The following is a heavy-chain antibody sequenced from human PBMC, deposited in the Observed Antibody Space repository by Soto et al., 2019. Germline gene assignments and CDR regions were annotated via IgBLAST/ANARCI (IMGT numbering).Heavy chain of an antibody. CDR2: IIPILGIA. CDR1: GGTFSSYT. Sequence: ASVKVSCKASGGTFSSYTISWVRQAPGQGLEWMGRIIPILGIANYAQKFQGRVTITADKSTSTAYMELSSLRSEDTAVYYCARGIEYSSSSGLINYYYYYMDVWGKGTTVTVSS. D-gene: IGHD6-6*01. J-gene: IGHJ6*03. V-gene: IGHV1-69*02. CDR3: ARGIEYSSSSGLINYYYYYMDV.